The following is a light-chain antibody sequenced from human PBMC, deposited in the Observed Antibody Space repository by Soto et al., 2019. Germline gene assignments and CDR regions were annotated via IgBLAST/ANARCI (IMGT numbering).Light chain of an antibody. CDR3: QSHDSSLSCYV. Sequence: QSVLTQPPSVSGAPGQRVTISCTGSSSNIGAGYDVHWYQHLPGTAPKLLIYGNNNRPSGVPDRFSGSKSGTSASLAITGLQAEDEADYYCQSHDSSLSCYVFGTGTKLTVL. CDR2: GNN. J-gene: IGLJ1*01. V-gene: IGLV1-40*01. CDR1: SSNIGAGYD.